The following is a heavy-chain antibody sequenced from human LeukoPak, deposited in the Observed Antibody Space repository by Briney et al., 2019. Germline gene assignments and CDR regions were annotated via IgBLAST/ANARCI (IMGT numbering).Heavy chain of an antibody. CDR2: ISSSGSTI. Sequence: GGSLRLSCAASGFTFSDYYMSWIRQAPGKGLEWVSYISSSGSTIYYADSVKGRFTISRDNAKNSLYLQMNSLRAEDTAVYYCARAAAAGNYYYYYYMDVWGKGTTVTVSS. CDR1: GFTFSDYY. J-gene: IGHJ6*03. D-gene: IGHD6-13*01. CDR3: ARAAAAGNYYYYYYMDV. V-gene: IGHV3-11*01.